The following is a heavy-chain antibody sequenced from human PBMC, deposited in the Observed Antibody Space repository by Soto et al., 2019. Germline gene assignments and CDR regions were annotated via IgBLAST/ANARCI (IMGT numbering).Heavy chain of an antibody. CDR3: ASIVSSAHGEFSD. J-gene: IGHJ4*02. CDR2: IYYSGNT. CDR1: GGSISSGGYY. V-gene: IGHV4-31*03. D-gene: IGHD3-10*01. Sequence: QVQLQESGPGLVKPSQTLSLTCTVSGGSISSGGYYWSWIRQHPGKGLEWIGYIYYSGNTYYNPSIKSRVTLSVDTSKTQFSLKLSSVTAADTAVYYCASIVSSAHGEFSDWGQGTLVTVSS.